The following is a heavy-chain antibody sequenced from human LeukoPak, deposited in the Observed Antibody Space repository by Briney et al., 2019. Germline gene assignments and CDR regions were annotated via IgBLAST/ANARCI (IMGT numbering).Heavy chain of an antibody. D-gene: IGHD1-26*01. CDR1: GFTFSSYA. Sequence: PGRSLRLSCAASGFTFSSYAMHWVRQAPGKGLEWVAVISYDGSNKYYADSVKGRFTISSDNSKNTLYLQMNSLRAEDTAVYYCARAGGELPTYLDYWGQGTLVTVSS. V-gene: IGHV3-30*04. CDR3: ARAGGELPTYLDY. J-gene: IGHJ4*02. CDR2: ISYDGSNK.